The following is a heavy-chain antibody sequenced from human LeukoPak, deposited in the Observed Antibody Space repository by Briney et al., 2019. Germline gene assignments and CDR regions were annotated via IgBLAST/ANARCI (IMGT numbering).Heavy chain of an antibody. CDR2: ISWNSGSI. Sequence: GGSLRLSCAASGLTFDDYAMHWVRQAPGMGLEWVSGISWNSGSIGYADSVKGRFTISRDNAKNSLYLQMNSLRAEDTALYYCTREPGYWGQGTLVTVSS. J-gene: IGHJ4*02. CDR1: GLTFDDYA. V-gene: IGHV3-9*01. CDR3: TREPGY. D-gene: IGHD1-26*01.